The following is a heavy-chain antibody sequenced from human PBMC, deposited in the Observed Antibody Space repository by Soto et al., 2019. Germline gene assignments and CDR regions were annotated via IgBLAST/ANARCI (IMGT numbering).Heavy chain of an antibody. CDR2: ISSSSSTI. V-gene: IGHV3-48*01. CDR1: GFTFSSYS. Sequence: VQVVESGGRLVQPGGSLRLCCAASGFTFSSYSMNWVRQAPGKGLEWVSYISSSSSTIYYADSVKGRFTISRDNAKNSLYLQMNSLRVEDTAVYYCAVDDFWSGFDYWGQGTLVTVSS. J-gene: IGHJ4*02. D-gene: IGHD3-3*01. CDR3: AVDDFWSGFDY.